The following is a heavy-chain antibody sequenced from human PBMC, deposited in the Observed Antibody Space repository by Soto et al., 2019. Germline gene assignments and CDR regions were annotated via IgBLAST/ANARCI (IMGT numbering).Heavy chain of an antibody. CDR3: ARGYYDFWSGVYYYGMDV. Sequence: KTSETLSLTCTVSGGSISSYYWSWIRQPPGKGLEWIGYIYYSGSTNYNPSLKSRVTISVDTSKNQFSLKLSSVTAADTAVYYCARGYYDFWSGVYYYGMDVWGQGTTVTVSS. J-gene: IGHJ6*02. D-gene: IGHD3-3*01. CDR2: IYYSGST. V-gene: IGHV4-59*01. CDR1: GGSISSYY.